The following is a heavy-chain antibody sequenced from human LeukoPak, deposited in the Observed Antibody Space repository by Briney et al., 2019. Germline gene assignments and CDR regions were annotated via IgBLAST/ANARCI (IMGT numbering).Heavy chain of an antibody. CDR1: GFTFSSYS. J-gene: IGHJ6*04. CDR3: AELGITMIGGV. Sequence: GGSLRLSCAASGFTFSSYSMNWVRQAPGKGLEWVSYISSVSSTIYYADSVKGRFTISRDNAKNSLYLQMNSLRAEDTAVYYCAELGITMIGGVWGKGTTVTISS. D-gene: IGHD3-10*02. CDR2: ISSVSSTI. V-gene: IGHV3-48*04.